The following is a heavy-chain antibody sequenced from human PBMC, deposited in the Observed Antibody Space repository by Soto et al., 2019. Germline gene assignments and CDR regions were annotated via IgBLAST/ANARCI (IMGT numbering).Heavy chain of an antibody. Sequence: ASVKVSCKAPGGTFSSYAISWVRQAPGQGLEWMGGIIPIFGTANYAQKFQGGVTITADESTSTAYMELSSLRSEDTAVYYCARDWPENCSGGSCYGAGWGQGTLVTVSS. J-gene: IGHJ4*02. V-gene: IGHV1-69*13. CDR1: GGTFSSYA. CDR3: ARDWPENCSGGSCYGAG. CDR2: IIPIFGTA. D-gene: IGHD2-15*01.